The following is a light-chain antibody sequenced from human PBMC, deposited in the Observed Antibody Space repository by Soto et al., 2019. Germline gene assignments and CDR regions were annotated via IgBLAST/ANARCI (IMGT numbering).Light chain of an antibody. V-gene: IGLV2-14*01. Sequence: QSVLTQPASVSGSPGQSITISCTGTSSDVGGYNYVSWYQQHPGKAPKLMIYDVSNRPSGVSNRFSGSKSANTASLTISGLQAEDEADYYCSSYTGSSTYVVFGGGTKLTAL. CDR3: SSYTGSSTYVV. CDR2: DVS. J-gene: IGLJ2*01. CDR1: SSDVGGYNY.